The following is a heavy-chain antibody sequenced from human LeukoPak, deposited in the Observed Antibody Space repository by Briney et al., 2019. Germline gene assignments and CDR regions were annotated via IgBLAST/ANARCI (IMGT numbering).Heavy chain of an antibody. Sequence: SETLSLTCTVSGGSISSSSYYWGWIRQPPGKGLEWIGSIYYSGSTYYNPSLKSRVTISVDTSKNQFSLKLSSVTAADTAVYYCASPRYGQSELLRYDYWGQGTLVTVSS. D-gene: IGHD5-18*01. CDR1: GGSISSSSYY. CDR2: IYYSGST. CDR3: ASPRYGQSELLRYDY. V-gene: IGHV4-39*07. J-gene: IGHJ4*02.